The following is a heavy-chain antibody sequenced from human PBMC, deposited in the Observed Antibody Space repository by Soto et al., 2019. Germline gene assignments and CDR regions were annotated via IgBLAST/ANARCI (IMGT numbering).Heavy chain of an antibody. CDR1: GGSLSGYY. V-gene: IGHV4-34*01. CDR2: INHSGST. CDR3: TRGLGGFPEN. J-gene: IGHJ4*02. Sequence: QVQLQQWGAGLLKPSEALSLTCGVYGGSLSGYYWCWFRQPPGKGLEWIGEINHSGSTTYNPSLKSRVTISIETYKNQFSLKLSSVTAADTAVYYCTRGLGGFPENWGQGTLVTVSS. D-gene: IGHD6-25*01.